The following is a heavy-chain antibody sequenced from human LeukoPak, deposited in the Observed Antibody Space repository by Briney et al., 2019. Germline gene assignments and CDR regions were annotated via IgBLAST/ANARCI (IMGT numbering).Heavy chain of an antibody. D-gene: IGHD3-22*01. CDR2: ISGSGSYV. CDR3: AKFERYYYDSSGYYNY. V-gene: IGHV3-23*01. J-gene: IGHJ4*02. Sequence: GGSLRLSCAASGFTFSNYGMHWVRQAPGKGLEWVSAISGSGSYVYYADSVKGRFTISRDNSKNTLSLQMNSLSAEDTAVYYCAKFERYYYDSSGYYNYWGQGTLVTVSS. CDR1: GFTFSNYG.